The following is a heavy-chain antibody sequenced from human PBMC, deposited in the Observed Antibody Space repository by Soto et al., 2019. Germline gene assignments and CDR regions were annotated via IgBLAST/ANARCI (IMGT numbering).Heavy chain of an antibody. D-gene: IGHD3-16*01. Sequence: EVQLVESGGGLVQPGGSLRLSCAASGFTFSSYWMNWVRQAPGKGLEWVANIKQDGSEKYYVDSVEGRFTISRDNAKKSLYLQMNSLRAEDTAVYYCARRGLGREFAYWGQGTLVTVSS. CDR2: IKQDGSEK. J-gene: IGHJ4*02. CDR3: ARRGLGREFAY. CDR1: GFTFSSYW. V-gene: IGHV3-7*01.